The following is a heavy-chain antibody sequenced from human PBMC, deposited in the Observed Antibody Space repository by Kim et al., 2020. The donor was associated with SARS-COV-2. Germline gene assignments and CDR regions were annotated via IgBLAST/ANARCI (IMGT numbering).Heavy chain of an antibody. CDR3: SRGGGYYDSSGYRRGYFD. Sequence: SETLSLTCTVSGSPIRSYYWSWIRQPPGKGLEWIGSFYYSGSTNYNPSLKSRVTISVDTSKNQFSLKLNSVTAADTAVYYCSRGGGYYDSSGYRRGYFD. CDR2: FYYSGST. V-gene: IGHV4-59*01. CDR1: GSPIRSYY. J-gene: IGHJ4*03. D-gene: IGHD3-22*01.